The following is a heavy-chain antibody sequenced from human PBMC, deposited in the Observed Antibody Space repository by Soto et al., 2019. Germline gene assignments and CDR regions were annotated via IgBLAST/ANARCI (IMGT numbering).Heavy chain of an antibody. CDR1: GFTFSTYW. V-gene: IGHV3-74*03. Sequence: GGSLRLSCAASGFTFSTYWMHWVRQAPGKGLVWVSNINSDGSTTKYADSAKGRFTISRDNAKNTLYLQMNSLRAEDTAVYYCARDRGYCTGGTCYSGLDYWGQGVLVTVSS. CDR3: ARDRGYCTGGTCYSGLDY. J-gene: IGHJ4*02. CDR2: INSDGSTT. D-gene: IGHD2-15*01.